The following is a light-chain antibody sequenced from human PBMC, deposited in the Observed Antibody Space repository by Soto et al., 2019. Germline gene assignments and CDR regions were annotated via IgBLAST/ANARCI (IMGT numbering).Light chain of an antibody. CDR1: QSISSY. J-gene: IGKJ1*01. CDR3: QHYNSYSEA. V-gene: IGKV1-39*01. Sequence: DIQMTQSPSSLSASVGDRVTITCRASQSISSYLNWYQQKPGKAPRLLIYAASSMQSGLPSRFSGSGSGTDFPLTISSLQPDDFATYYCQHYNSYSEAFGQGTKVDIK. CDR2: AAS.